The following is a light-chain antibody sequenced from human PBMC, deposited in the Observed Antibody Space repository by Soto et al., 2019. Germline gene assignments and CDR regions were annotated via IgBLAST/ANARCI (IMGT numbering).Light chain of an antibody. CDR2: GAS. CDR1: QSVSSN. CDR3: QQYNSYSRT. V-gene: IGKV3-15*01. Sequence: EIVMTQSPATLSVSPGERATLSCRASQSVSSNLAWYQQKPGQAPRLLIYGASTRATGIPARFSGSGSGTEFTPTISSLQPDDFATYCCQQYNSYSRTFGQGTKVDIK. J-gene: IGKJ1*01.